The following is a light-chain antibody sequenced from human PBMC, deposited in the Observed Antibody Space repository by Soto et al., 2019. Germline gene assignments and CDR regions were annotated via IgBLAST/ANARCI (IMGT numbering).Light chain of an antibody. Sequence: EIVLTQSPATLSLSPGERATLSCRASQSVSSYLAWYQQKPGQAPRLLIYDASNRATGIPARFSGSGSGTDFTLTISSLEPEDFAVYYCQQRSNWPTFGQGTXLXXK. CDR2: DAS. J-gene: IGKJ2*01. CDR3: QQRSNWPT. V-gene: IGKV3-11*01. CDR1: QSVSSY.